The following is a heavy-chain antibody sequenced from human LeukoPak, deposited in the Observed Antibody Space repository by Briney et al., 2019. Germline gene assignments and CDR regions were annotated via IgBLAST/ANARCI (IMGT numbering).Heavy chain of an antibody. CDR1: GGSISTYY. CDR3: AGISRNGYNSLDY. D-gene: IGHD5-24*01. J-gene: IGHJ4*02. V-gene: IGHV4-4*09. Sequence: SETLSLTCTVSGGSISTYYWSWIRQPPGKGLEWIGYFYTNENTNYNPSFKSGVTISADTSKSQVSLKVFSVTAADTAVYYCAGISRNGYNSLDYWGQGTLVTVSS. CDR2: FYTNENT.